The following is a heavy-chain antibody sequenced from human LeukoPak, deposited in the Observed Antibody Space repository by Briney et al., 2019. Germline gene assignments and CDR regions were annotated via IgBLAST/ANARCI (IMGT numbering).Heavy chain of an antibody. D-gene: IGHD7-27*01. CDR3: ARDFASTPNWELDY. J-gene: IGHJ4*02. V-gene: IGHV1-2*06. Sequence: GASVKVSCKASGYTFTDYYIHWVRQAPGQGLEWMGRINPKSGGPDYAQDFQGRVTMTRDTSINTADAELGSLTSDDTAVYYCARDFASTPNWELDYWGQGTPVTVS. CDR2: INPKSGGP. CDR1: GYTFTDYY.